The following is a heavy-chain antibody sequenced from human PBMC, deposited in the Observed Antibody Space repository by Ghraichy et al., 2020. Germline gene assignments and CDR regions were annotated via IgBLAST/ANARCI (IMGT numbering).Heavy chain of an antibody. CDR2: MRNDGAYT. V-gene: IGHV3-30*02. CDR3: AKEHVYSRWEVFDP. Sequence: GGSLRLSCTASGFNFSNYGMHWVRQAPGKGLEWVAFMRNDGAYTHYADSVKGRFTISRDNSKSILYLQMNSLRAEDTAVYHCAKEHVYSRWEVFDPLGQGTLVTVPS. D-gene: IGHD1-14*01. J-gene: IGHJ5*01. CDR1: GFNFSNYG.